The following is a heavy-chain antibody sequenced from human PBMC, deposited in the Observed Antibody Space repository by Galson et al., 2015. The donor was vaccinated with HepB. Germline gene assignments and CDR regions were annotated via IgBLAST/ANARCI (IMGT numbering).Heavy chain of an antibody. D-gene: IGHD6-13*01. CDR2: ISGSGGST. V-gene: IGHV3-23*01. Sequence: SLRLSCAASGFTFSSYAMSWVRQAPGKGLEWVAVISGSGGSTYYADSVKGRFTISRDNSKNTLYLQMNSLRAEDTAVYYCAKDYYSSSWYRRDAFDIWGQGTMVTVSS. J-gene: IGHJ3*02. CDR1: GFTFSSYA. CDR3: AKDYYSSSWYRRDAFDI.